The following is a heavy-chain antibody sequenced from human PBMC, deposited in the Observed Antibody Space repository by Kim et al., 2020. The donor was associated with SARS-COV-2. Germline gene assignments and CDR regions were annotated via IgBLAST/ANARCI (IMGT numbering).Heavy chain of an antibody. CDR3: TTEGASYSSSWPLDY. D-gene: IGHD6-13*01. Sequence: GGSLRLSCAASGFTFSNAWMSWVRQAPGKGLEWVGRIKSKTDGGTTDYAAPVKGRFTISRDDSKNTLYLQMNSLKTEDTAVYYCTTEGASYSSSWPLDYWGQGTLVTVSS. CDR1: GFTFSNAW. V-gene: IGHV3-15*01. CDR2: IKSKTDGGTT. J-gene: IGHJ4*02.